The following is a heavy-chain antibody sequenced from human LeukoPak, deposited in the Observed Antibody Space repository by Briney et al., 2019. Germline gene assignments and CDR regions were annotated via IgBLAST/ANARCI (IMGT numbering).Heavy chain of an antibody. CDR3: ASKWVTYYYNSSYYHYPTDVFDI. CDR2: TNPNSGGA. D-gene: IGHD3-22*01. V-gene: IGHV1-2*02. CDR1: GYTFTAHY. Sequence: ASVKVSCKASGYTFTAHYIQWVRQAPGQGLEWMGWTNPNSGGANYAHKFEGRVTMTRDTSISTAYMELSRLRSDGTAVYYCASKWVTYYYNSSYYHYPTDVFDIWGQGTMVTVSS. J-gene: IGHJ3*02.